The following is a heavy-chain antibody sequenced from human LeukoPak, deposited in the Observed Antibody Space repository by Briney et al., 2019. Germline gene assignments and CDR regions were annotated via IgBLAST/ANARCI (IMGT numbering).Heavy chain of an antibody. D-gene: IGHD5-18*01. V-gene: IGHV1-69*13. CDR3: ARCPRQEAQLWHTYYYYYYYMDV. CDR1: GGTFSSYA. J-gene: IGHJ6*03. CDR2: IIPIFGTA. Sequence: SVKVSCKASGGTFSSYAISWVRQAPGQGLEWMGGIIPIFGTANYAQKFQGRVTITADESTSTAYMELSSLRSEDTAVYYCARCPRQEAQLWHTYYYYYYYMDVWGKGTTVTISS.